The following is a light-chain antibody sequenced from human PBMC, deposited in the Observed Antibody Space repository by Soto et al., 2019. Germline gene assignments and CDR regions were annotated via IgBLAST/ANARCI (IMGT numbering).Light chain of an antibody. CDR2: DVS. Sequence: DIQMTQSPSSLSASVGDIVTISFLSSQTISTYLHWYQHKPGRAPRLLISDVSTLQSGVPGRFRGSGSETEFTLTITYVQPEDFATYYCQQGYSIHALTFGGGTKVDIK. CDR3: QQGYSIHALT. J-gene: IGKJ4*01. CDR1: QTISTY. V-gene: IGKV1-39*01.